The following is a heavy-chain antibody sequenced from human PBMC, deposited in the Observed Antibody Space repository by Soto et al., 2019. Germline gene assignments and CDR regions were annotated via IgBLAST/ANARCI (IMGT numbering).Heavy chain of an antibody. CDR3: ARAYGSGPYY. D-gene: IGHD3-10*01. Sequence: GGSLRLSCAASGVTVSSQYMNWVRQAPGKGLEWVSIIFSGGSTYYADSVKGRFTISRDNSKNTLYLQMNRLRVEDTAVYYCARAYGSGPYYWGQGTLVTVSS. CDR2: IFSGGST. V-gene: IGHV3-53*01. CDR1: GVTVSSQY. J-gene: IGHJ4*02.